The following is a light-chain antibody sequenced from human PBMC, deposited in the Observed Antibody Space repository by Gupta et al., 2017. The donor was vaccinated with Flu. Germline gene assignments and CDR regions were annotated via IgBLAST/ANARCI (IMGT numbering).Light chain of an antibody. CDR2: RSN. J-gene: IGLJ2*01. V-gene: IGLV1-47*01. CDR1: NSNIGIKY. Sequence: RVTISCSGGNSNIGIKYVYWYQKLPGAATNRLIYRSNQRPSGVPDRFAGYKSGTSASLAISGLRSEYEADDYCAAWDDSLSGVVFGGGTKLTVL. CDR3: AAWDDSLSGVV.